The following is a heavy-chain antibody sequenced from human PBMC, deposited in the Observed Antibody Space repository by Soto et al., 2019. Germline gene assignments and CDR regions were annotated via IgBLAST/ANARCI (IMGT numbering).Heavy chain of an antibody. CDR3: ARVQYWYFDL. J-gene: IGHJ2*01. Sequence: PSETLSLTCTVSGGSISSYGYYWSWVRQHPGKGLEWIGYTSYSGSSYYNSSLKSRVTISADTSKTQFSLRLSSVTAADTAVYYCARVQYWYFDLWGRGTLVTVSS. D-gene: IGHD1-1*01. CDR2: TSYSGSS. V-gene: IGHV4-31*03. CDR1: GGSISSYGYY.